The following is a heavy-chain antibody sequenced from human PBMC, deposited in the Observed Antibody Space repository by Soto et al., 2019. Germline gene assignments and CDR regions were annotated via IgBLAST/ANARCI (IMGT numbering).Heavy chain of an antibody. CDR3: ARQDYSNYRGGMDV. J-gene: IGHJ6*02. CDR2: IYPSDSDI. V-gene: IGHV5-51*01. D-gene: IGHD2-2*01. CDR1: GYRFTSHW. Sequence: PGESLKISCKTSGYRFTSHWIAWVRQMPGQGLEWMGIIYPSDSDIRYRPSFQGQVTISVDKSISTAYLQWSSLKASDTATYYCARQDYSNYRGGMDVWGQGTTVTVSS.